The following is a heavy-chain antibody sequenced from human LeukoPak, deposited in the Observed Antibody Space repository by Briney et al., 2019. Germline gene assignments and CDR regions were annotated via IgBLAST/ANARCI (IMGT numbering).Heavy chain of an antibody. V-gene: IGHV1-69*04. CDR2: IIPIFGIA. D-gene: IGHD3-22*01. CDR3: ARDHYYDSSGYYGGY. J-gene: IGHJ4*02. CDR1: GGTFSSYA. Sequence: ASVKVSCKASGGTFSSYAISWVRQAPGQGLEWMGRIIPIFGIANYAQKFQGRVTITADKSTSTAYMELSSLRSGDTAVYYCARDHYYDSSGYYGGYWGQGTLVTVSS.